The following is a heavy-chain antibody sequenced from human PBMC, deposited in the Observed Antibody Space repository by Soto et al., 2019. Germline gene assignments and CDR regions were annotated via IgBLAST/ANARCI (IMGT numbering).Heavy chain of an antibody. V-gene: IGHV3-23*01. Sequence: GGSLRLPCGASGFTFTSKAWSSVRQAPGKGLEWVSAISGSGGSTYCADSVKGRFTISRDNSKNTLYLQMNSLRAEDTAVHYCAKVLTSLGVVIKNYFDYWGQGTLATVSS. CDR3: AKVLTSLGVVIKNYFDY. J-gene: IGHJ4*02. CDR1: GFTFTSKA. D-gene: IGHD3-3*01. CDR2: ISGSGGST.